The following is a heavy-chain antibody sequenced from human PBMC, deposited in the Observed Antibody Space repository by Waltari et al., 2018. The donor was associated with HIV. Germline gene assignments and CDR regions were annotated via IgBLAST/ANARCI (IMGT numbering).Heavy chain of an antibody. D-gene: IGHD3-22*01. CDR1: GFLLRNFP. Sequence: QVQLVESGGGVVQLGGSLSLPGAASGFLLRNFPLPWVRQAPGKGLEWVAVIWYDGDNKYYADSVKGRFTISRDNSKNTLYLQMNSLRVEDTAVYYCARGGYYYDISGYYHYWGQGTLVTVSS. CDR3: ARGGYYYDISGYYHY. CDR2: IWYDGDNK. J-gene: IGHJ4*02. V-gene: IGHV3-33*01.